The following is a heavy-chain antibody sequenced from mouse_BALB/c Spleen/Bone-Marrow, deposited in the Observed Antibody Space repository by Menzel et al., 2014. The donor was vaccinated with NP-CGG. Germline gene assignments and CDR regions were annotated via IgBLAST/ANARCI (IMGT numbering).Heavy chain of an antibody. Sequence: SEIGLAQLGTPVKVPCPASGLHIKNNHMHWVKQRPEQGLERIGRIDPANGNTKYDPNFQGKATITADTSSNTAYLQLSNLTSEVTAVYYCARDY. CDR1: GLHIKNNH. CDR2: IDPANGNT. V-gene: IGHV14-3*02. CDR3: ARDY. J-gene: IGHJ2*01.